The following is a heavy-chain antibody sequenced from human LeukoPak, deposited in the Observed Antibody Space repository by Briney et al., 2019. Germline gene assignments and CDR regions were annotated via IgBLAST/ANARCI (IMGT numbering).Heavy chain of an antibody. CDR3: ARGVQVRLMSKRYFDY. Sequence: PSETLSLTCTVSGGSISDYSWSWIRKPPGKRLEWIGDIYYSGSANHNPPLKSRVTISVGTSKNHFSLRLRSVTAADTAVYYCARGVQVRLMSKRYFDYWGRGILVTVSS. CDR2: IYYSGSA. D-gene: IGHD1-14*01. CDR1: GGSISDYS. V-gene: IGHV4-59*12. J-gene: IGHJ4*02.